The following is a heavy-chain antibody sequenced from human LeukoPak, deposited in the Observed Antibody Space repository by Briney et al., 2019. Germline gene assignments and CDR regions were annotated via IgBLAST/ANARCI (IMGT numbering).Heavy chain of an antibody. CDR1: GFTVSSNY. V-gene: IGHV3-66*01. CDR3: ARDPGPFFYFNY. Sequence: GGSLRLSCAASGFTVSSNYMSWVRQAPGKGLEWVSVIYSGGSTYYADSVKGRFTISRDNSKNTLYLQMNSLRAEDTAVYYCARDPGPFFYFNYWGQGTLVTVSS. D-gene: IGHD3-3*01. J-gene: IGHJ4*02. CDR2: IYSGGST.